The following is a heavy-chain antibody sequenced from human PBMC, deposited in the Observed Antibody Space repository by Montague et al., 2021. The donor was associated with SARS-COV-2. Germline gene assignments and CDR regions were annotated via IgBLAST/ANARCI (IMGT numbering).Heavy chain of an antibody. CDR1: GGSISGYY. CDR2: IYYSGST. Sequence: SETLSITCSVSGGSISGYYWSWIRQPPGKGLEWIGYIYYSGSTNYNPSLKSRVTISVDTSKNQFSLKLSSVTAADTAVYYCARAGQQLARYYYYGMDVWGQGTTVTVSS. V-gene: IGHV4-59*01. CDR3: ARAGQQLARYYYYGMDV. D-gene: IGHD6-13*01. J-gene: IGHJ6*02.